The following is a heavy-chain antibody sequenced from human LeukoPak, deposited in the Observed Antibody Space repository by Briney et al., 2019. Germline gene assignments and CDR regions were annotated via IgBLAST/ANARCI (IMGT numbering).Heavy chain of an antibody. V-gene: IGHV3-15*01. Sequence: GGSLRLSCAASGFTFSNAWMSWVRQAPGKGLEWVGRIKSKTDGGTTDYAAPVKGRFTISRDDSKNTLYLQMNSLKTEDTAVHYCTTDYGFNYYGSGSYYKLADYWGQGTLVTVSS. D-gene: IGHD3-10*01. CDR2: IKSKTDGGTT. CDR3: TTDYGFNYYGSGSYYKLADY. J-gene: IGHJ4*02. CDR1: GFTFSNAW.